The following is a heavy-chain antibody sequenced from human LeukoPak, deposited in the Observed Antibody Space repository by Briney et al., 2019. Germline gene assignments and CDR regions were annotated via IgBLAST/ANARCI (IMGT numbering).Heavy chain of an antibody. CDR1: GFTFSSYA. CDR3: AKTINYGGNSPTDY. J-gene: IGHJ4*02. D-gene: IGHD4-23*01. V-gene: IGHV3-23*01. CDR2: ISGSGGSA. Sequence: GGSLRLSCAASGFTFSSYAMSWVRQAPGKGLEWVSAISGSGGSAYYADSVKGRFTISRDISKNTLSLHMNSLRAEDTAVYYCAKTINYGGNSPTDYWGQGTLVTVSS.